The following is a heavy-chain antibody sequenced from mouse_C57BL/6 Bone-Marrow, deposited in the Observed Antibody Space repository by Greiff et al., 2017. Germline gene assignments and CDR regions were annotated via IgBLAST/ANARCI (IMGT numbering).Heavy chain of an antibody. CDR2: IDPENGDT. J-gene: IGHJ2*01. V-gene: IGHV14-4*01. Sequence: EVKVEESGAELVRPGASVKLSCTASGFNIKDDYMHWVKQRPEQGLEWIGWIDPENGDTEYASKFQGKATITADTSSNTAYLQLSSLTSEDTAVYYCTTYYYGSSYPLFDYWGQGTTLTVSS. CDR3: TTYYYGSSYPLFDY. CDR1: GFNIKDDY. D-gene: IGHD1-1*01.